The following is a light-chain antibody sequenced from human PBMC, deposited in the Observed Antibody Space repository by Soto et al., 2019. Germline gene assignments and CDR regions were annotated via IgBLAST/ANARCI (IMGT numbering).Light chain of an antibody. J-gene: IGKJ1*01. CDR2: AAS. Sequence: DIQMTQSPSSLSTSVGDRVTITCRASQAISIYLAWYQQKQGKDPQLLIYAASTLQSGVPSRVSGSGSGTDFTLSISSLQPEDVATYYGQNYTSAPQTFGQGTKLEIK. CDR1: QAISIY. CDR3: QNYTSAPQT. V-gene: IGKV1-27*01.